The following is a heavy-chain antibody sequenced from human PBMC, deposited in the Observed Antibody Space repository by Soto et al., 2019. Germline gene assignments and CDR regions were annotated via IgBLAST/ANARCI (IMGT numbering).Heavy chain of an antibody. Sequence: SETLSLTCAVSGGSISNDVWWTWVRQPPGKGLEWIGEVYHTGSAAYTTSLKSRVTISVDKSKNQFSLKLNSVTAADTAVYYCAGRERSRGQFFTDYWGQGILVTVSS. V-gene: IGHV4-4*02. CDR3: AGRERSRGQFFTDY. J-gene: IGHJ4*02. CDR1: GGSISNDVW. CDR2: VYHTGSA. D-gene: IGHD1-1*01.